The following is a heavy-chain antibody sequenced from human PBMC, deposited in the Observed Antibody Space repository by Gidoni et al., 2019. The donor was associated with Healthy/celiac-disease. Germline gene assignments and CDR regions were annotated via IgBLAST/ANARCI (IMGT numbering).Heavy chain of an antibody. V-gene: IGHV5-51*01. Sequence: VRQMPGKGLEWMGIIYPGDSDTRYSQSFQGQVTISADKSISTAYLQWSSLKASDTAMYYCARSGYCSGGSCYRAGYYYYGMDVWGQGTTVTVSS. CDR2: IYPGDSDT. J-gene: IGHJ6*02. D-gene: IGHD2-15*01. CDR3: ARSGYCSGGSCYRAGYYYYGMDV.